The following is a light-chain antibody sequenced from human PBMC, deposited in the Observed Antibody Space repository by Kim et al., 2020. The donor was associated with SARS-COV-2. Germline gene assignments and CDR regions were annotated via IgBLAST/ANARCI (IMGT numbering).Light chain of an antibody. V-gene: IGLV4-69*01. Sequence: QLVLTQSPSASASLGASVKLTCTLSSGHSSYAIAWHQQQPEKGPRFLMKLNSDGSHSKGDGVPDRFSGSSAGTERYLTTSSLQSEDEAAYYCQTWGTGIHWVFGGGTQLTVL. CDR2: LNSDGSH. CDR1: SGHSSYA. J-gene: IGLJ3*02. CDR3: QTWGTGIHWV.